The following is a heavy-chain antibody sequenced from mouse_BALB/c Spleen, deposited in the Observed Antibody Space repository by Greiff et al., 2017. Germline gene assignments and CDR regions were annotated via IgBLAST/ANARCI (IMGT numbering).Heavy chain of an antibody. J-gene: IGHJ4*01. V-gene: IGHV2-9*02. CDR1: GFSLTSYG. CDR3: ARDEVPNAMDY. CDR2: IWAGGST. Sequence: VKLVESGPGLVAPSQSLSITCTVSGFSLTSYGVHWVRQPPGKGLEWLGVIWAGGSTNYNSALMSRLSISKDNSKSQVFLKMNSLQTDDTAMYYCARDEVPNAMDYWGQGTSVTVSA.